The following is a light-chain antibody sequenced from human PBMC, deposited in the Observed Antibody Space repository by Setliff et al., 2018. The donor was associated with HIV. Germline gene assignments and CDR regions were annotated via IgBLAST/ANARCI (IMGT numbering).Light chain of an antibody. CDR1: QSVLYSSNNENF. Sequence: DIVMTQSPDSLAVSLGERATINCKSSQSVLYSSNNENFLAWYQQKPGQPPKLLIYWASTRESGVPDRFSGSGSGTHFTLTISTLQAEDVAVYYCQQYYSTPYTFGQGTKVDIK. J-gene: IGKJ2*01. CDR3: QQYYSTPYT. V-gene: IGKV4-1*01. CDR2: WAS.